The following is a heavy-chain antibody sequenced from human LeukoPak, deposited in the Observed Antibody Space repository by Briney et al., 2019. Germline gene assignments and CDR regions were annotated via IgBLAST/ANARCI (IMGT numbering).Heavy chain of an antibody. Sequence: SETLSLTCAVSGYSISSGYYWSWIRQPPGKGLEWIGYIYYSGSTYYNPSLKSRVTISVDTSKNQFSLKLSSVTAADTAVYYCARVIAMIGAFDIWGQGTMVTVSS. CDR2: IYYSGST. CDR1: GYSISSGYY. D-gene: IGHD2-21*01. V-gene: IGHV4-30-4*08. CDR3: ARVIAMIGAFDI. J-gene: IGHJ3*02.